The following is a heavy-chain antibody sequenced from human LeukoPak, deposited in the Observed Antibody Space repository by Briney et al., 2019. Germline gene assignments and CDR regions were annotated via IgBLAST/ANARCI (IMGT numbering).Heavy chain of an antibody. D-gene: IGHD6-19*01. CDR3: ARGGWSQDY. J-gene: IGHJ4*02. Sequence: SETLSLTCTVSGGSINNNYWSWFRQSPGKGLEWIGYICYNGNTNYNTSLESRVTISVDTSKNQIHLRLSSVTAADTAVYYCARGGWSQDYWGQGTLVTVSS. V-gene: IGHV4-59*01. CDR2: ICYNGNT. CDR1: GGSINNNY.